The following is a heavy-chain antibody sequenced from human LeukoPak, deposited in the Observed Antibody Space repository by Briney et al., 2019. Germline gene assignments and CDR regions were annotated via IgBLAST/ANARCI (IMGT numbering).Heavy chain of an antibody. V-gene: IGHV3-49*04. CDR1: GFTFGDYA. CDR2: IRSKAYGGTT. CDR3: TRDLGGYDCEAPFGSSDY. Sequence: GGSLRLSCTASGFTFGDYAMSWVRQAPGKGLEWVGFIRSKAYGGTTEYAASVKGRFTISRDDSKSIAYLQMNSLKTEDTAVYYCTRDLGGYDCEAPFGSSDYWGQGTLVTVSS. J-gene: IGHJ4*02. D-gene: IGHD5-12*01.